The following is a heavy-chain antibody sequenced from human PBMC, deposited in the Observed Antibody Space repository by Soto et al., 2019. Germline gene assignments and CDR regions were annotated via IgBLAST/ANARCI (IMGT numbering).Heavy chain of an antibody. CDR1: GVSISSYY. CDR2: IYYSGST. J-gene: IGHJ4*02. CDR3: ARASEYDFWSGYYTLDY. Sequence: SETLSLTCTVSGVSISSYYWSGIRQPPGKGLEWIGYIYYSGSTNYNPSLKSRVTISVDTSKNQFSLKLSSVTAADTAVYYCARASEYDFWSGYYTLDYWGQGTLVTVSS. D-gene: IGHD3-3*01. V-gene: IGHV4-59*01.